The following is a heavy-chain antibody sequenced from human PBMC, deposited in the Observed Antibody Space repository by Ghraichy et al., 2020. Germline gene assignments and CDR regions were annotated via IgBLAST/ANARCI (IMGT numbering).Heavy chain of an antibody. CDR3: ARGSTVVRFYYYDGMDV. CDR2: ITSGSRTK. D-gene: IGHD4-23*01. CDR1: GFTFSGYS. V-gene: IGHV3-48*02. J-gene: IGHJ6*02. Sequence: GGSLRLSCVGSGFTFSGYSMNWVRQSPGKGLEWVSYITSGSRTKSYADSVKGRFTISRDNAQNSLYLQMNSLRDDDTAVYYCARGSTVVRFYYYDGMDVWGQGTTVTVSS.